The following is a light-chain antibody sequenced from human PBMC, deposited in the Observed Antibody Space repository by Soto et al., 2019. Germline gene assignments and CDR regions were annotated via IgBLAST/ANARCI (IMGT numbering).Light chain of an antibody. CDR3: QQYTISSLT. Sequence: EIVLTQSPGTLSLSPGERATLSCRASQTINNNYLAWYQQKPGQAPRLLIYDASSRATGIPDRFSGSGSGTDFTLTISRLELSDFAVYYCQQYTISSLTFGGGTKVEIK. J-gene: IGKJ4*01. V-gene: IGKV3-20*01. CDR2: DAS. CDR1: QTINNNY.